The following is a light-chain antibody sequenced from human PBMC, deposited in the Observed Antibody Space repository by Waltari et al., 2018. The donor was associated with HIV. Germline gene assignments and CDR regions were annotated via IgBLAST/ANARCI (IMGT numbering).Light chain of an antibody. J-gene: IGLJ1*01. Sequence: SSELTQDPAVSVALGQTVRITCQGDSLRKYSANWYQQKPGQAPVLVMSGKSNYAAGIPDRFSGSTSGDTASLTITGAQAEDEADYYCDSRDSNDIHHVCGTGTKVTV. CDR1: SLRKYS. V-gene: IGLV3-19*01. CDR3: DSRDSNDIHHV. CDR2: GKS.